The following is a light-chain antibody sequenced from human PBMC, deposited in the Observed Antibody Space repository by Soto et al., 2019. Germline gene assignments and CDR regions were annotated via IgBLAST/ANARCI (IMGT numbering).Light chain of an antibody. CDR1: QSLLHSNGYNY. CDR2: LGS. J-gene: IGKJ2*02. CDR3: MQALQTPRT. Sequence: DIVMTQSPLSLPVTPGEPASISCRSSQSLLHSNGYNYLDWYLQKPGQSPQVLIYLGSNRAYGVPGRFSGSGSGTDFTLKISRVEAEDVGVYYCMQALQTPRTFGQGTKLEIK. V-gene: IGKV2-28*01.